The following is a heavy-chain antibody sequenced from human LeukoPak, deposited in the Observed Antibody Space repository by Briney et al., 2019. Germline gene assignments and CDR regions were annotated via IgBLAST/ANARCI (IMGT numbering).Heavy chain of an antibody. CDR2: IYSSGST. CDR3: ARDCSGNSFYSY. V-gene: IGHV4-4*07. D-gene: IGHD2-15*01. J-gene: IGHJ4*02. CDR1: GGSISTYY. Sequence: SETLSLTRTVSGGSISTYYWSWIRQPAGKGQEWIGRIYSSGSTDYNPSLKSRVTMSVDKSKNQFSLKLSSMTAADTAVYYCARDCSGNSFYSYWGQGTLVTVSS.